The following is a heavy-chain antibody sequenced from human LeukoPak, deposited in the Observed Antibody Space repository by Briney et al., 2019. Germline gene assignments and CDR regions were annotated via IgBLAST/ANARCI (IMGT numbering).Heavy chain of an antibody. CDR3: ARGKSHVLRYFDWLPTLDY. J-gene: IGHJ4*02. V-gene: IGHV1-46*01. CDR2: INPSGGST. CDR1: GYTFTSYY. Sequence: GASVMVSCKASGYTFTSYYMHWVRQAPGQGLEWMGIINPSGGSTSYAQKFQGRVTMTRDTSTSTVYMELSSLRSEDTAVYYCARGKSHVLRYFDWLPTLDYWGQGTLVTVSS. D-gene: IGHD3-9*01.